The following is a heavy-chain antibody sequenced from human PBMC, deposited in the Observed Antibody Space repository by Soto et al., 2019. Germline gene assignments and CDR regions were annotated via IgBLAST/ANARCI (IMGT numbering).Heavy chain of an antibody. CDR1: GGTFSSYA. CDR2: IIPIFGTA. J-gene: IGHJ3*02. CDR3: AIGDSSRYYYLPDFDI. D-gene: IGHD3-22*01. V-gene: IGHV1-69*06. Sequence: SVKVSCKASGGTFSSYAISWVRQAPGQGLEWMGGIIPIFGTANYAQKFQGRVTITADKSTSTAYMELSSLRSEDTAVYYCAIGDSSRYYYLPDFDICGQGPMVTVSS.